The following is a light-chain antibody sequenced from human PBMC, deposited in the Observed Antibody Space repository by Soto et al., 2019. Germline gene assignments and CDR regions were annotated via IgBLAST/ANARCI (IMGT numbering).Light chain of an antibody. CDR2: GVT. CDR1: GSDIGAYNY. V-gene: IGLV2-14*01. Sequence: LTQPASVSGSPGQSITISCTGSGSDIGAYNYVSWYQQHPGKAPKLLIHGVTRRPSGVSSRFSASKSAYTASLTISGLQAEDEATYFCSSFTTSYFYVFGPGTKVTVL. CDR3: SSFTTSYFYV. J-gene: IGLJ1*01.